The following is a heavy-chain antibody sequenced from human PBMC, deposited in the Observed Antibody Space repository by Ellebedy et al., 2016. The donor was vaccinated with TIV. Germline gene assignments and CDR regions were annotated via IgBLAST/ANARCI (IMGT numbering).Heavy chain of an antibody. D-gene: IGHD1-26*01. CDR1: GFTFSGYA. V-gene: IGHV3-23*01. Sequence: GESLKISCVASGFTFSGYALCWVRPASGKGLAWVSGINNGGRTTSYADSVKGRFTISRDNSRSTLYLQMNSLRAEDSAVYYCAKDMLFGDGKWEIDVWGQGTTVTVSS. J-gene: IGHJ6*02. CDR2: INNGGRTT. CDR3: AKDMLFGDGKWEIDV.